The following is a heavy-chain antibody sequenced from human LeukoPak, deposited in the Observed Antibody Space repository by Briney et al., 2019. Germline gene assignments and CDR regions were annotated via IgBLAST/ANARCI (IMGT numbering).Heavy chain of an antibody. J-gene: IGHJ6*03. D-gene: IGHD4-11*01. V-gene: IGHV4-4*02. Sequence: PSETLSLTCAVSGGSISSSNWWSWVRQPPGKGLEWIGEIYHSGSTNYNPSLKSRVTISVDKSKNQFSLKLSSVTAADTAVYYCARCYSNYRPYYYYMDVWGKGTTVTVSS. CDR3: ARCYSNYRPYYYYMDV. CDR1: GGSISSSNW. CDR2: IYHSGST.